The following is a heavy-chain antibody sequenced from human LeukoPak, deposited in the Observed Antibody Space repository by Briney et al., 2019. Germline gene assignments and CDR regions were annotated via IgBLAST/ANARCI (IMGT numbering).Heavy chain of an antibody. CDR3: ARHNWNFDY. CDR1: GGSFSGYY. D-gene: IGHD1-1*01. J-gene: IGHJ4*02. V-gene: IGHV4-34*01. Sequence: PSETLSLTCAVYGGSFSGYYWSWIRQPPGKGLEWIGEINHSGSTNYNPSLKSRVTISVDTSKNQFSLKLSSVTAADTAVCYCARHNWNFDYWGQGTLVTVSS. CDR2: INHSGST.